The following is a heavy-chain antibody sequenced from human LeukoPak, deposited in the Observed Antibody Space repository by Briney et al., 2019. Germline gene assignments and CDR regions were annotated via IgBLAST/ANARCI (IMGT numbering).Heavy chain of an antibody. J-gene: IGHJ3*02. CDR2: SNDSGGT. Sequence: PSETLSLTCAVYGGTFSGYYWSWIRQPPGKRLEWVGESNDSGGTNCNPSLKRRVTISADKSKNQASLKLTSVTAADTAVYYCARWDAFDIWGQGTMVTVSS. CDR1: GGTFSGYY. V-gene: IGHV4-34*01. CDR3: ARWDAFDI.